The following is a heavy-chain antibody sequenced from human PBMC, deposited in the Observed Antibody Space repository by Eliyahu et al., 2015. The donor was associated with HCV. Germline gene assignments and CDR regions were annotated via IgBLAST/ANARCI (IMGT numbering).Heavy chain of an antibody. D-gene: IGHD3-22*01. J-gene: IGHJ3*02. V-gene: IGHV1-69*04. Sequence: QVQLVQSGAEVKKPGSSVKVSCKASGGTFSXYAXSWXRXXPGXGLEWMGRIIPIXGIANYAXKFQGRVTITADKSTSTAYMELSSLRSEDTAVYYCARERPDEATGEDYYDSSGYGGDAFDIWGQGTMVTVSS. CDR3: ARERPDEATGEDYYDSSGYGGDAFDI. CDR1: GGTFSXYA. CDR2: IIPIXGIA.